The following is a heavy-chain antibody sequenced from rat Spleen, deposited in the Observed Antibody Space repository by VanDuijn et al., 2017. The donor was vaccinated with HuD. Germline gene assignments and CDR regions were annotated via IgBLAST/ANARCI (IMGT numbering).Heavy chain of an antibody. CDR1: GFTFSDYI. CDR3: TRDNERSYVMDA. V-gene: IGHV5-7*01. J-gene: IGHJ4*01. CDR2: IIYDGSSI. Sequence: EVQLVESGGGLVQPGNSLKLSCAASGFTFSDYIMAWVRQSPKKGLDWVATIIYDGSSIYYPDSVKGRFTISRDNAQNTLYLQMNSLRSEDTATYYCTRDNERSYVMDAWGQGASVTVSS.